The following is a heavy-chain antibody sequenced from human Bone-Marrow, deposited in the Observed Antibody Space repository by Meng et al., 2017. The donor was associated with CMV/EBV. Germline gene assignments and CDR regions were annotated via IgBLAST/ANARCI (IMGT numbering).Heavy chain of an antibody. D-gene: IGHD3-3*01. CDR2: IYPGDSDT. V-gene: IGHV5-51*01. Sequence: GESLKISCKGSGYSFTSYWIGWVRQMPGKGLEWMGIIYPGDSDTRYSPSFQGQVTISADKSISTAYLQWSSLKASDTAMYYCARQASDFWSGYYTSRAWFDPWGQGTLVTVPS. CDR1: GYSFTSYW. J-gene: IGHJ5*02. CDR3: ARQASDFWSGYYTSRAWFDP.